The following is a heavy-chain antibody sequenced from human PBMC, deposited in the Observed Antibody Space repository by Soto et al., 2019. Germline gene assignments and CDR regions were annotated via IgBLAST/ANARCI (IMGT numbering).Heavy chain of an antibody. CDR3: ARDWSGSYWNYFDY. D-gene: IGHD1-26*01. J-gene: IGHJ4*02. V-gene: IGHV4-59*01. CDR1: GGSISSYY. Sequence: SETLSLTCTVSGGSISSYYWSWIRQPPGKGLEWIGYIYYSGSTNYNPSLKSRVTISVDTSKNQFSLKLSSVTAVDTAVYYCARDWSGSYWNYFDYWGQGTLVTVSS. CDR2: IYYSGST.